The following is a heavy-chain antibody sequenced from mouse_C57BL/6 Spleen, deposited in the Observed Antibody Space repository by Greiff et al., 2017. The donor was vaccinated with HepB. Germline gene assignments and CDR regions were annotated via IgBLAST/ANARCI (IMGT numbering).Heavy chain of an antibody. V-gene: IGHV1-78*01. Sequence: VKLMESDAELVKPGASVKISCKVSGYTFTDHTIHWMKQRPEQGLEWIGYIYPRDGSTKYNEKFKGKATLTADKSSSTAYMQLNSLTSEDSAVYFCARERRIFYYGSGAMDYWGQGTSVTVSS. CDR2: IYPRDGST. D-gene: IGHD1-1*01. CDR1: GYTFTDHT. J-gene: IGHJ4*01. CDR3: ARERRIFYYGSGAMDY.